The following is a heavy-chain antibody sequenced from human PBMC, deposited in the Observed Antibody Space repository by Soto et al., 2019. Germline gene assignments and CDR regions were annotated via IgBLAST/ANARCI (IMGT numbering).Heavy chain of an antibody. Sequence: QVQLQQWGAGLLKPSETLSLTCAVYGGSFSGYYWSWIRQPPGKGLEWIGEINHSGSTNYNPSLKSRVTISVDTSKNQFSLKLSSVTAADTAVYYCARCLSRGTICYAHAFDIWGQGTMVTVSS. V-gene: IGHV4-34*01. CDR3: ARCLSRGTICYAHAFDI. CDR1: GGSFSGYY. D-gene: IGHD2-2*01. J-gene: IGHJ3*02. CDR2: INHSGST.